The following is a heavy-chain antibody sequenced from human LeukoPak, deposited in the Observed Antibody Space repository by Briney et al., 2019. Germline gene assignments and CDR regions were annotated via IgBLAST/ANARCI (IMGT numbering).Heavy chain of an antibody. V-gene: IGHV4-39*01. CDR1: GGSISTSTYY. D-gene: IGHD3-22*01. J-gene: IGHJ4*02. Sequence: SETLSLTCSVSGGSISTSTYYWGWIRQPPGKGLEWIGSIYCSGTTYYNPSLKSRVTMSVDTSKNQFSLNLSSVTAADTAVYYCARPNSSGYPYYFDYWGQGTLVTVSS. CDR2: IYCSGTT. CDR3: ARPNSSGYPYYFDY.